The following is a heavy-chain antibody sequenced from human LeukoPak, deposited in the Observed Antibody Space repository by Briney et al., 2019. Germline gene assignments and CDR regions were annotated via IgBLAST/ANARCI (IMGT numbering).Heavy chain of an antibody. CDR2: IYHSGST. V-gene: IGHV4-30-2*01. J-gene: IGHJ5*02. CDR1: GGSISSGGYY. D-gene: IGHD3-22*01. Sequence: SETLSLTCTVSGGSISSGGYYWSWIRQPPGKGLEWIGYIYHSGSTYYNPSLKSRVTISVDTSKNQFSLKLSSVTAADTAVYYCASNRIVVVNWFDPWGQGTLVTVSS. CDR3: ASNRIVVVNWFDP.